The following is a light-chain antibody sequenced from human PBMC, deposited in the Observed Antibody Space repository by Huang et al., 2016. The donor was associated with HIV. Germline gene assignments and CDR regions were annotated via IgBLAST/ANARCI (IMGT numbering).Light chain of an antibody. CDR3: QQYGSSPQT. J-gene: IGKJ1*01. CDR2: HSS. Sequence: EIVLTQSPGTLSLSPGERATLSCGARQSVNGGYLAWYQQKPGQAPRLLIYHSSTRATGIPDRFSGSGSGTGFTLTISRLEPEDFAVYYCQQYGSSPQTFGQGTKVEIK. V-gene: IGKV3-20*01. CDR1: QSVNGGY.